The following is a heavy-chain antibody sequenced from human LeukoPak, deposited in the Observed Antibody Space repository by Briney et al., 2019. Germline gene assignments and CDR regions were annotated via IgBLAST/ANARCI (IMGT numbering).Heavy chain of an antibody. J-gene: IGHJ4*02. CDR3: ARSRYYYDLLVDY. D-gene: IGHD3-22*01. CDR1: GGSFSGYY. Sequence: SETLSLTCAVYGGSFSGYYWSWIRQPPGKGLEWIGEINHSGSTNYNPPLESRVTISVDTSKNQFSLKLSSVTAADTAVYYCARSRYYYDLLVDYWGQGTLVTVSS. CDR2: INHSGST. V-gene: IGHV4-34*01.